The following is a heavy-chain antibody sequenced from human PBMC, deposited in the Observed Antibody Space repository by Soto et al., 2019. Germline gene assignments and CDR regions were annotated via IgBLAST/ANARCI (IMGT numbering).Heavy chain of an antibody. Sequence: EVQLLESGGGLVQPGGSLGLSCAASGFTFSSYAMSWVRQAPGKGLEWVSAISGSGGSTYYADSVKGRFTISRDNSKNTLYLQMNSLRAEDTAVYYCAKRMGWNRGYSYGYESWGQGTLVTVSS. V-gene: IGHV3-23*01. D-gene: IGHD5-18*01. CDR3: AKRMGWNRGYSYGYES. J-gene: IGHJ5*02. CDR2: ISGSGGST. CDR1: GFTFSSYA.